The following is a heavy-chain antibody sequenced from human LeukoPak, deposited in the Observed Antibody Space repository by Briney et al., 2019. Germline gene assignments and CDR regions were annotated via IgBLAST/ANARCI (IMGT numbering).Heavy chain of an antibody. D-gene: IGHD3-10*01. V-gene: IGHV4-38-2*02. Sequence: SETLSLTCAVSGYSISSGCYWGWIRQPPGKGLEWIGSIYHSGSTYYNPSLKSRVTISVDTSKNQFSLKLSSVTAADTAVYYCARDRGYYGSGRYGMDVWGKGTTVTVSS. J-gene: IGHJ6*04. CDR2: IYHSGST. CDR1: GYSISSGCY. CDR3: ARDRGYYGSGRYGMDV.